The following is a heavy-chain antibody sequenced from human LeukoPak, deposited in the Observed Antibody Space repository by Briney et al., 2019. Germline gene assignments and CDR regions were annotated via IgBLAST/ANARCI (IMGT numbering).Heavy chain of an antibody. CDR3: AKDIVGARGGFDY. CDR2: ISGSGGST. J-gene: IGHJ4*02. V-gene: IGHV3-23*01. D-gene: IGHD1-26*01. CDR1: GFTFSSYD. Sequence: GGSLRLSCAASGFTFSSYDMSWVRQAPGKGLEWVSAISGSGGSTYYADSVKGRFTISRDNSKNTLYLQMNSLRAEDTAVYYCAKDIVGARGGFDYWGQGTLVTVSS.